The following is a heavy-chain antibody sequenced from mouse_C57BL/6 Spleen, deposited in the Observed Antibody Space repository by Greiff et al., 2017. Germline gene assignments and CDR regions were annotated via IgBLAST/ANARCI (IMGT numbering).Heavy chain of an antibody. D-gene: IGHD2-5*01. CDR3: ARKDYSNFDY. CDR1: GYTFTSYW. Sequence: QVQLQQPGAELVMPGASVKLSCKASGYTFTSYWMHWVKQRPGQGLEWIGEIDPSDSYTNYNQKFKGKSTLTVDKSSSTAYMQLSSLTSEDSAVYYCARKDYSNFDYWGQGTTLPVSS. CDR2: IDPSDSYT. V-gene: IGHV1-69*01. J-gene: IGHJ2*01.